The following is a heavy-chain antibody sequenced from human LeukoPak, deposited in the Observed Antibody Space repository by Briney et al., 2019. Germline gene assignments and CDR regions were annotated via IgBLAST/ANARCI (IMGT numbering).Heavy chain of an antibody. V-gene: IGHV3-66*04. D-gene: IGHD3-10*01. CDR2: IYSGGST. Sequence: GGSLRLSCAVSGFTVSTNYMSWVRQAPGKGLEWVSVIYSGGSTYYADSVKGRFTISRDNSKNTMYLQMNSLRAEDTAVHYCTRPGYYGSSRGEDYWGQGTLVTVSS. CDR3: TRPGYYGSSRGEDY. CDR1: GFTVSTNY. J-gene: IGHJ4*02.